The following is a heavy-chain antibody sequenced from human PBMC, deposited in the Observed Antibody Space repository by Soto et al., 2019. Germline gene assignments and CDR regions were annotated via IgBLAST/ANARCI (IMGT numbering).Heavy chain of an antibody. J-gene: IGHJ4*02. V-gene: IGHV3-7*03. D-gene: IGHD2-15*01. CDR1: GFTFSSYG. CDR3: ARGRICQ. CDR2: IKQDGSEK. Sequence: EVQLVESGGGLVQPGGSLRLSCAASGFTFSSYGMSWGRQAPGKGLEWVANIKQDGSEKYYVDSVKGRFTISRANAKNSLYLQMNSLRAEATAVYYCARGRICQGGQGTLVTVSS.